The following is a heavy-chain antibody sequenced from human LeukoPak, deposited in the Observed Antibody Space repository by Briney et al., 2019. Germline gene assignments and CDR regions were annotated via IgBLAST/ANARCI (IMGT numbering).Heavy chain of an antibody. CDR3: AKDTAMVTNYYYYGMDV. V-gene: IGHV3-23*01. D-gene: IGHD5-18*01. Sequence: GGSLRLSCAASGVTLSSYAMSWVRQAPGKGLEWVSAISGSGGSTYYADSVKGRFTISRDNSKNTLYLQMNSLRAEDTAVYYCAKDTAMVTNYYYYGMDVWGQGTTVTVSS. J-gene: IGHJ6*02. CDR2: ISGSGGST. CDR1: GVTLSSYA.